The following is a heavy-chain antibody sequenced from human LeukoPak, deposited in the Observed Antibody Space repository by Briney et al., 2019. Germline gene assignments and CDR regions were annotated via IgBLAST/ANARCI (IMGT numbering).Heavy chain of an antibody. J-gene: IGHJ6*02. CDR1: GYTFTSYA. CDR3: ARDLAAAGTSYSSGWIYYYGMDV. D-gene: IGHD6-13*01. CDR2: INAGNGNT. Sequence: ASVKVSCKASGYTFTSYAMHWVRQAPGQRLEWMGWINAGNGNTKYSQKFQGRVTITRDTSASTAYMELSSLRSEDTAVYYCARDLAAAGTSYSSGWIYYYGMDVWGQGTTVTVSS. V-gene: IGHV1-3*01.